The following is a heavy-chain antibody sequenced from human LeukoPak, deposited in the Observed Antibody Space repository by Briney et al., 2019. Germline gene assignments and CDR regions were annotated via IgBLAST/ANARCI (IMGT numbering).Heavy chain of an antibody. CDR2: VNTEGEV. CDR3: VRVLPTIGSGWYGDAFDI. CDR1: GFTLKTFW. V-gene: IGHV3-74*03. D-gene: IGHD6-19*01. Sequence: GGSLRLSCVVSGFTLKTFWMHWVRHVPGKGPVWISRVNTEGEVTYADSVKGRFTMSRDNAKNELSLQMNSLGSDDTGVYYCVRVLPTIGSGWYGDAFDIWGQGTLVTVAS. J-gene: IGHJ3*02.